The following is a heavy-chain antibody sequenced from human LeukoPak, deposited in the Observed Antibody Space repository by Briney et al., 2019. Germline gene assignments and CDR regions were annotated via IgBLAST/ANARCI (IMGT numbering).Heavy chain of an antibody. CDR2: INLNSGDT. V-gene: IGHV1-2*02. CDR3: ARVRYRLAETYIDY. J-gene: IGHJ4*02. CDR1: GYTFTSYD. Sequence: GASVKVSCKASGYTFTSYDINWVRQATGQGLEWMGWINLNSGDTNYAQKFQGRVTMTRDTSISTAYMELSRLRSDDTAVYYCARVRYRLAETYIDYWGQGTLVTVSS. D-gene: IGHD3-16*01.